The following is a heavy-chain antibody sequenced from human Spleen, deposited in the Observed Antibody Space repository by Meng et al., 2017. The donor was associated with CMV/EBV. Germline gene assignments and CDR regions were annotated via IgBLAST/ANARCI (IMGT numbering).Heavy chain of an antibody. CDR3: ARVGVTPFDAFDI. CDR2: IYYTGST. CDR1: GGSVSSGSYY. J-gene: IGHJ3*02. V-gene: IGHV4-61*01. D-gene: IGHD2-21*02. Sequence: SETLSLTCTVSGGSVSSGSYYWSWIRQPPGKGLEWIGYIYYTGSTNYNPSLKSRVTMSIDTSKKQFSLKLNSVTAADSAVYYCARVGVTPFDAFDIWAKGQWSPSPQ.